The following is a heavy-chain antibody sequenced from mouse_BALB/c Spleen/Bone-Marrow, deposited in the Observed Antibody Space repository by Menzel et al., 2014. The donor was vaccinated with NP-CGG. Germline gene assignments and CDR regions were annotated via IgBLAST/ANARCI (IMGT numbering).Heavy chain of an antibody. CDR1: GYTFTSYY. J-gene: IGHJ3*01. CDR2: INPSNGGT. CDR3: TRSNGNWFAY. V-gene: IGHV1S81*02. D-gene: IGHD2-1*01. Sequence: LVESGAELVKPGASAKLSCKASGYTFTSYYIYWVKQRPGQGLEWIGEINPSNGGTNFNEKFKSKATLTVDKSSSTAYMQLSSLTSEDSAVYYCTRSNGNWFAYWGQGTLVTVSA.